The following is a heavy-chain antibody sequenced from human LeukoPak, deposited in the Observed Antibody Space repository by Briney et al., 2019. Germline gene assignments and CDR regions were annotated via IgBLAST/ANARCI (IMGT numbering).Heavy chain of an antibody. D-gene: IGHD6-6*01. CDR1: GFTFDDYG. CDR2: INWNGGST. V-gene: IGHV3-20*04. CDR3: ARENYGEYSSSSVPELDY. J-gene: IGHJ4*02. Sequence: PGGSLRLSCAASGFTFDDYGMSWVRQAPGKGLEWVSGINWNGGSTGYADSVKGRFTISRDNAKNSLYLQMNSLRAEDTALYYCARENYGEYSSSSVPELDYWGQGTLDTVSS.